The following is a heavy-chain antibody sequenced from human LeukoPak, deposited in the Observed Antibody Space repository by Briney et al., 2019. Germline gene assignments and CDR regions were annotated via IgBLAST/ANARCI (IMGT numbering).Heavy chain of an antibody. D-gene: IGHD6-19*01. Sequence: SETLSLTCAVYGGSFSGYYWSWIRQPPGKGLEWIGEINHSGSTNYNPSLKSRVTISVDTSKNQLSLKLSSVTAADTAVYYCARRAVARRAFDIWGQGTMVTVSS. V-gene: IGHV4-34*01. CDR3: ARRAVARRAFDI. J-gene: IGHJ3*02. CDR1: GGSFSGYY. CDR2: INHSGST.